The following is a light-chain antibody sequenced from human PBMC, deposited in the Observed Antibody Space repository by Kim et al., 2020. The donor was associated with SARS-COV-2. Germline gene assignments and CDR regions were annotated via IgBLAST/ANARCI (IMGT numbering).Light chain of an antibody. CDR3: QQSYSAPQLT. V-gene: IGKV1-39*01. Sequence: DIQMTQSPSSLSASVGDRVTITCRASQSIANYLNWYQQKPGKAPNLLIYAASSLQSGVPSRFSGSGSGTVFTLTISSLQPEDFATHYCQQSYSAPQLTFGRGTKVDIK. J-gene: IGKJ4*01. CDR2: AAS. CDR1: QSIANY.